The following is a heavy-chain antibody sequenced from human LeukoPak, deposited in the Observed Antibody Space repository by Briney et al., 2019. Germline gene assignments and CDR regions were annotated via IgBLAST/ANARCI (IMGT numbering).Heavy chain of an antibody. D-gene: IGHD4-17*01. V-gene: IGHV4-30-2*01. CDR3: ARATTLIAFDI. CDR2: IYHSGST. Sequence: SETLSLTCTVSGGSISSGGYYWSWIRQPPGKGLEWIGYIYHSGSTYYNPSLKSRVTISVDRSKNQFSLKLSSVTAADTAVYYCARATTLIAFDIWGQGTMVTVSS. J-gene: IGHJ3*02. CDR1: GGSISSGGYY.